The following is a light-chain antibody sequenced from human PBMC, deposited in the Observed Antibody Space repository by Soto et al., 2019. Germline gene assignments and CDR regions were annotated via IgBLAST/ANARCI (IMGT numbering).Light chain of an antibody. V-gene: IGLV2-11*01. CDR2: DVS. CDR1: SSDVGAYNY. J-gene: IGLJ3*02. CDR3: CSYAGSYTLWV. Sequence: QSALTQPRSVSGSPGQSVTISCTGTSSDVGAYNYVSWYQQHPCKAPKLIIYDVSKRPSGVPDRFSGSKSGDTASLTIPGLQADDEADYYCCSYAGSYTLWVFGGGTKVTVL.